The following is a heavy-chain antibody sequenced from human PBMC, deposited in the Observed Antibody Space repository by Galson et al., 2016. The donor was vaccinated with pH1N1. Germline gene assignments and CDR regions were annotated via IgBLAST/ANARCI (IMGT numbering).Heavy chain of an antibody. CDR3: ARDSEDSGHEGFH. V-gene: IGHV3-30*04. CDR2: ILYDGTNE. D-gene: IGHD5-12*01. J-gene: IGHJ4*02. Sequence: SLRLSCAASGFTFTSYAMHWVRQAPGKGLEWVAVILYDGTNEYYADSVKGRFTISRDKTQRTVYLQTNSLRTEDTAVYYCARDSEDSGHEGFHWAQGTLVIVSS. CDR1: GFTFTSYA.